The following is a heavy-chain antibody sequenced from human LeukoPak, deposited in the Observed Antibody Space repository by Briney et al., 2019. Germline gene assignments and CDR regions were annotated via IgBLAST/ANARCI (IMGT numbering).Heavy chain of an antibody. V-gene: IGHV5-51*01. CDR3: ARQCGRPFDF. CDR1: GYSFADSW. J-gene: IGHJ4*02. CDR2: IYPGDSDT. Sequence: GGSLKISCKGSGYSFADSWIGCVRQMPRKGLEWMGLIYPGDSDTRYSPSFQGQVSISVDKSISTTFLQWSSLKASDTAMYYCARQCGRPFDFWGQGTLVTVSS.